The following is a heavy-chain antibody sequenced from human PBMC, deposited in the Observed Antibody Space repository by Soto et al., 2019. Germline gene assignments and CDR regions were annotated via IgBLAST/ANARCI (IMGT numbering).Heavy chain of an antibody. J-gene: IGHJ4*02. CDR1: GSNISDYY. V-gene: IGHV3-11*06. D-gene: IGHD5-18*01. CDR2: TSSSTTYT. CDR3: ARELEGYDY. Sequence: GGSLRLSCAASGSNISDYYMSWIRQAPGKGLEWVSYTSSSTTYTNYADSVKGRFTISRDNAKNSLYLQMNSLRAEDMAVYYCARELEGYDYWGQGTLVTVSS.